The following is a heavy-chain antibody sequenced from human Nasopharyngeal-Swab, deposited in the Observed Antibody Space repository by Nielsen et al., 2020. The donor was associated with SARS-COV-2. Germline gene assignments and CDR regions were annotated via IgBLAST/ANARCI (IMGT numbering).Heavy chain of an antibody. D-gene: IGHD6-25*01. CDR2: IYWDDDK. V-gene: IGHV2-5*02. J-gene: IGHJ4*02. Sequence: SGPTLVKPTQTLTLTCTFSGFSLSTSGVGVGWIRQPPGKAPEWLALIYWDDDKRYSPSLKSRLTITKDTSKNQVVLTMTNMDPVDTATYYCAHRRIAAFSFVYWGQGTLVTVSS. CDR3: AHRRIAAFSFVY. CDR1: GFSLSTSGVG.